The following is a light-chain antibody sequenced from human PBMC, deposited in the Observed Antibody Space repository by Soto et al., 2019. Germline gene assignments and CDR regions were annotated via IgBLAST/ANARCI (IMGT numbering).Light chain of an antibody. CDR2: DAS. J-gene: IGKJ3*01. CDR3: QQRSNWPR. V-gene: IGKV3-11*01. Sequence: EIVLTQSPSTLSWSAGERATLSCRASQSVSSYLAWYQQKPGQAPRLLIYDASNRATGIPARFSGSASGTDSTLTISSLQPEDFAVYYCQQRSNWPRFGPGTKVDIK. CDR1: QSVSSY.